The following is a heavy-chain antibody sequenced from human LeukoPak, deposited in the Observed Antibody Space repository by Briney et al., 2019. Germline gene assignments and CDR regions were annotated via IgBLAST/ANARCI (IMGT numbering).Heavy chain of an antibody. Sequence: ASVKVSCKASGYTFTSYGISWVRQAPGQGLEWMGWISAYNGNTNYAQKLQGRVTMTTDTSTSTAYMELRSLRSDDTAVYYCARLHYYYDSSGYYPIIDYWGQGTLVTVSS. CDR2: ISAYNGNT. J-gene: IGHJ4*02. CDR3: ARLHYYYDSSGYYPIIDY. D-gene: IGHD3-22*01. V-gene: IGHV1-18*01. CDR1: GYTFTSYG.